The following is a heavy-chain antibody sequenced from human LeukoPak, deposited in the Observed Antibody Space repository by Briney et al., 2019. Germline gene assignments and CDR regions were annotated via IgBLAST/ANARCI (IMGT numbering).Heavy chain of an antibody. D-gene: IGHD3-10*01. CDR1: GFTFSSYA. CDR2: VSASGDSP. J-gene: IGHJ6*03. CDR3: AKNIALWGYYYYMDV. V-gene: IGHV3-23*01. Sequence: PGGSLRLSCAASGFTFSSYAMSWVRQAPGKGLEWVSAVSASGDSPYYADSVKGRFTISRDNSKNTLYLQMNTLRAEDTAVYYCAKNIALWGYYYYMDVWGKGTTVTVSS.